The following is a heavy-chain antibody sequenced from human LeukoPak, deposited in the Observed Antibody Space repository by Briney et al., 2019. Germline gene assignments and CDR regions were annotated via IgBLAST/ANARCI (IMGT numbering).Heavy chain of an antibody. CDR1: GYTFTSYG. V-gene: IGHV1-2*02. CDR3: ARVDDFWSGYPIDY. CDR2: INPNSGGT. Sequence: ASVKVSCKASGYTFTSYGISWVRQAPGQGLEWMGWINPNSGGTNYAQKFQGRVTMTRDTSISTAYMELSRLRSDDTAVYYCARVDDFWSGYPIDYWGQGTLVTVSS. D-gene: IGHD3-3*01. J-gene: IGHJ4*02.